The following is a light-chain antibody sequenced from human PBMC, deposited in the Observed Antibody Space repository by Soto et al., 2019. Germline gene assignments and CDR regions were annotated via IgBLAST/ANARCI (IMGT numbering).Light chain of an antibody. V-gene: IGKV1-33*01. J-gene: IGKJ1*01. CDR3: QQYDNLPPTWT. CDR2: DAS. Sequence: DIQMTQSPSTLSGSVGDRVTITCRASQTISSWLAWYQQTPGKAPKLLIYDASNLETGVPSRFSGSGSGTHFTFTISNLQPEDIATYYCQQYDNLPPTWTFGQGTKVDIK. CDR1: QTISSW.